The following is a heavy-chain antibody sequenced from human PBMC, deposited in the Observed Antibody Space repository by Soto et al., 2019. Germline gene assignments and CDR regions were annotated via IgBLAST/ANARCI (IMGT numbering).Heavy chain of an antibody. Sequence: ASVKVSCKASGGTFSSYTISWVRQAPGQGLEWMGRIIPILGIANYAQKFQGRVTITADKSTSTAYMELSSLRSEDTAVYYCASPIVVVPAAMAFDIWGQGTMVTVSS. CDR3: ASPIVVVPAAMAFDI. V-gene: IGHV1-69*02. J-gene: IGHJ3*02. D-gene: IGHD2-2*01. CDR2: IIPILGIA. CDR1: GGTFSSYT.